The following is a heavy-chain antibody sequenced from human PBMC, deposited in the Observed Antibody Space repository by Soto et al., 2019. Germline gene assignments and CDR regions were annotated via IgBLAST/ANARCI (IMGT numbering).Heavy chain of an antibody. CDR2: ISPYSGNT. Sequence: QVQLVQSGDEVRKPWSSVKVSCKASGYIFVNYGIAWVRQAPGQGLEWMGWISPYSGNTHYASKVQGRLTMTTDTSRSAADMDLGSLTSDDAAVYYCAMVDNDVTPTRQDVWGQGTTVTVSS. D-gene: IGHD5-12*01. CDR3: AMVDNDVTPTRQDV. V-gene: IGHV1-18*01. CDR1: GYIFVNYG. J-gene: IGHJ6*02.